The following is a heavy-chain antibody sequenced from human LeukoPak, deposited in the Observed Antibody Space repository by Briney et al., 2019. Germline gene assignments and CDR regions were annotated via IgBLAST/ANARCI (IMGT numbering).Heavy chain of an antibody. Sequence: GGSLRLSCAASGFTFSSYAMHWVRQAPGKGLEYVSAISSNGGSTYYANSVKGRFTISRDNSKNTLYLQMGSLRAEDMAVYYCARAPDGYNSHFDYWGQGTLVTVSS. CDR2: ISSNGGST. J-gene: IGHJ4*02. CDR1: GFTFSSYA. D-gene: IGHD5-24*01. V-gene: IGHV3-64*01. CDR3: ARAPDGYNSHFDY.